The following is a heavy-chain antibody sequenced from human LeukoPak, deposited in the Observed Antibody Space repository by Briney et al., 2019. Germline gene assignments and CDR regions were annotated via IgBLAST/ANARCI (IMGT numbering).Heavy chain of an antibody. CDR3: VRGYGSGSYSA. D-gene: IGHD3-10*01. J-gene: IGHJ5*02. Sequence: ASETLSLTCTVSGVSTSSGYWSWIRQPAGKGLEWLGRVSTSLTTYYNPSLKGRVTMSLDTSENQFSLKLSSVTAADTAVYFCVRGYGSGSYSAWGQGTLVTVSS. CDR1: GVSTSSGY. V-gene: IGHV4-4*07. CDR2: VSTSLTT.